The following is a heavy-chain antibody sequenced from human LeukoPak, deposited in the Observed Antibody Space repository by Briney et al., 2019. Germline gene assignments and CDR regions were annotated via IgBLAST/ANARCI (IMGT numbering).Heavy chain of an antibody. Sequence: ASVKVSCKASGYTFTSYGISWVRQAPGQGLEWMGWISAYNGNTNYAQKLQGRVTTTTYTSTSTAYMEPRSLRSDDTAEYYCARSRVSVAGTGLYYWGQGTLVTVSS. D-gene: IGHD6-19*01. CDR3: ARSRVSVAGTGLYY. CDR2: ISAYNGNT. V-gene: IGHV1-18*01. J-gene: IGHJ4*02. CDR1: GYTFTSYG.